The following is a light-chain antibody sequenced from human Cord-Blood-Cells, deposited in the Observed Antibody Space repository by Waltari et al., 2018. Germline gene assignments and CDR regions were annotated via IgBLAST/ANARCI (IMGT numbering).Light chain of an antibody. CDR3: QQYNNWPRT. Sequence: EIVMPKSPATLSVSPGERATLSCRASQSVSSNLAWYQQKPGQAPRLLIYGASTRATGIPSRFSGSGSGTEFTLTISSLQSEDFAVYYCQQYNNWPRTFGQGTKVEIK. J-gene: IGKJ1*01. V-gene: IGKV3-15*01. CDR1: QSVSSN. CDR2: GAS.